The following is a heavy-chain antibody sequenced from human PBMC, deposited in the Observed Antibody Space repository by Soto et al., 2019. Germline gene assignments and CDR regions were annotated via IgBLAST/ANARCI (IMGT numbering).Heavy chain of an antibody. CDR3: ASGYCSGGSCYPDAFDI. CDR2: IYYSGST. J-gene: IGHJ3*02. Sequence: QVQLQESGPGLVKPSETLSLTCTDSGGSISSYYGSWVRQPPGRGLEWLGYIYYSGSTNYNPSLKSRVTRSVDTAKNQFSLKLSSVTAADTAVYYCASGYCSGGSCYPDAFDIWGQGTMVTVSS. D-gene: IGHD2-15*01. V-gene: IGHV4-59*08. CDR1: GGSISSYY.